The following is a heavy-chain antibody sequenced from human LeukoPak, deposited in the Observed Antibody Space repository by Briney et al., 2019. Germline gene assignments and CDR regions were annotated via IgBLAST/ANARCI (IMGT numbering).Heavy chain of an antibody. CDR1: GFTFNSHA. V-gene: IGHV3-23*01. CDR3: AKGKGSGWYAWFDP. Sequence: PGGSLRLSCAASGFTFNSHAMTWVRQAPGRRLEWVSGITASGASTYYADSVKGRFTISRDNSKNTLYLQMNSLRAEDTAVYSCAKGKGSGWYAWFDPCGAGSLVTVSS. D-gene: IGHD6-19*01. CDR2: ITASGAST. J-gene: IGHJ5*02.